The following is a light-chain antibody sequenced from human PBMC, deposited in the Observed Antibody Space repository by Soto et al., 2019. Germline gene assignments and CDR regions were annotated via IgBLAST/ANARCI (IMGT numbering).Light chain of an antibody. CDR3: SSYTNINTRACV. CDR1: SSNIGAGYD. CDR2: GNI. V-gene: IGLV1-40*01. Sequence: QSVLTQPPSVSGAPGQRVTISCTGSSSNIGAGYDVHWYQQRPGTAPKLLIFGNINRPSGVPDRFSGSKSGNTASLTISGLQAEDEAEYYCSSYTNINTRACVFGTGTKLTVL. J-gene: IGLJ1*01.